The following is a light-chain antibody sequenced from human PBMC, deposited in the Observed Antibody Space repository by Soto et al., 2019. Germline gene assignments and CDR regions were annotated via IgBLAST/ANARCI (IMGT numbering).Light chain of an antibody. V-gene: IGKV3-15*01. CDR1: QSVSSN. J-gene: IGKJ5*01. CDR3: QQYNNWPPAIT. Sequence: TVLTQSPGTLSLSPGERATLSCRASQSVSSNLAWYQQKPGQAPRLLIYGASTRATGIPARFSGSGSGTDFTLTISSLQSEDFAVYYCQQYNNWPPAITFGQGTRLEIK. CDR2: GAS.